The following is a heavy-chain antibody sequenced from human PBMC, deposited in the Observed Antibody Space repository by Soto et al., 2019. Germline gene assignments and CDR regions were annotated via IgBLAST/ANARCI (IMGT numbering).Heavy chain of an antibody. V-gene: IGHV1-18*01. D-gene: IGHD1-7*01. J-gene: IGHJ6*02. CDR1: GYTFTSYG. Sequence: GASVKVSCKASGYTFTSYGISWVRQAPGQGLEWMGWISPYSGNTKYTQKFQGRVTMTTDTSTSTAYMELRSLRSDDTAVYYCAREDNWNYARGMDVWGQGTTVTVSS. CDR2: ISPYSGNT. CDR3: AREDNWNYARGMDV.